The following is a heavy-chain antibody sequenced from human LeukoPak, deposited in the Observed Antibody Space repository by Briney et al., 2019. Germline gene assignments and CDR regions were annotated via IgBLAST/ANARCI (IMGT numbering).Heavy chain of an antibody. V-gene: IGHV3-48*03. D-gene: IGHD3-10*02. J-gene: IGHJ6*04. CDR3: AELGITMIGGV. Sequence: PGGPLRLSCAASGFTFSGSAMHWVRQASGQGLEWVSYISSSGSTIYYADSVKGRFTISRDNAKNSLYLQMNSLRAEDTAVYYCAELGITMIGGVWGKGTTVTISS. CDR2: ISSSGSTI. CDR1: GFTFSGSA.